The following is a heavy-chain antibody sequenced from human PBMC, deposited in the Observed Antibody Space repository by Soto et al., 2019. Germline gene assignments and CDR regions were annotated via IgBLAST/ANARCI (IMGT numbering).Heavy chain of an antibody. D-gene: IGHD3-10*01. V-gene: IGHV4-30-4*01. CDR3: ARSASGFLDWFDP. Sequence: QVQLQESGPGLVKPSQTLSLTCTVSGGSISSGDYYWSWIRQPPGKGLEWIGYIYYSGSTYYNPSPTGRVTIALGTYKNQFPQKLSSVTAADTAVYYCARSASGFLDWFDPWGQGTLVTVSP. J-gene: IGHJ5*02. CDR1: GGSISSGDYY. CDR2: IYYSGST.